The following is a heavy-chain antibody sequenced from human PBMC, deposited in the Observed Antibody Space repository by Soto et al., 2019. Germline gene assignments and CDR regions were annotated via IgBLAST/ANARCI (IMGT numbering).Heavy chain of an antibody. CDR1: GFTFSSYD. CDR3: ARGARGSSSILDY. V-gene: IGHV3-13*01. D-gene: IGHD6-6*01. CDR2: IGTAGDT. J-gene: IGHJ4*02. Sequence: GGSLRLSCAASGFTFSSYDMHWVRQATGKGLEWVSAIGTAGDTYYPGSVKGRFTISRENAKNSLYLQMNSLRAGDTAVYYCARGARGSSSILDYWGQGTLVTVSS.